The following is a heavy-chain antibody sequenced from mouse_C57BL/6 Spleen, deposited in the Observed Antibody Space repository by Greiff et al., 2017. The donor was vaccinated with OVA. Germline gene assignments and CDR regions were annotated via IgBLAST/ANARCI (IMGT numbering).Heavy chain of an antibody. CDR3: ARDYGRGYAMDY. J-gene: IGHJ4*01. D-gene: IGHD1-1*02. CDR1: GYSITSGYY. Sequence: ESGPGLVKPSQSLSLTCSVTGYSITSGYYWNWIRQFPGNKLEWMGYISYDGSNNYNPSLKNRISITRDTSKNQFFLKLNSVTTEDTATYYCARDYGRGYAMDYWGQGTSVTVSS. V-gene: IGHV3-6*01. CDR2: ISYDGSN.